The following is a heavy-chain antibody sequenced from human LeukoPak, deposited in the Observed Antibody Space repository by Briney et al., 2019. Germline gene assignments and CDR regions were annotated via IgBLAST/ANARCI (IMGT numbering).Heavy chain of an antibody. CDR2: IIPTYDTS. J-gene: IGHJ4*02. CDR3: VRDYDISGPQKTFFDF. CDR1: GGTFSSYA. Sequence: SVKVSCKASGGTFSSYALSWVRQALGRGLEWMGRIIPTYDTSDYTQRFLGRVTFTADKSTGTAFMELSNLRSEDTATYYCVRDYDISGPQKTFFDFWGQGTLVTVSS. V-gene: IGHV1-69*06. D-gene: IGHD3-22*01.